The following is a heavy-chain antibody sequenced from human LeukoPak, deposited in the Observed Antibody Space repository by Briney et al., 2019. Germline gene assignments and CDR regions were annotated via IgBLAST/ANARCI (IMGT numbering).Heavy chain of an antibody. CDR1: GYTFTDYF. V-gene: IGHV1-2*06. D-gene: IGHD7-27*01. CDR3: ARDLPSTSNWELDY. CDR2: INPNSGGT. Sequence: GASVKVSCKASGYTFTDYFLHWVRQAPGQGLEWMGRINPNSGGTDDAQNFQGRVTMTRDTSISTAYMELSRLRSDDTAVYYCARDLPSTSNWELDYWGQGTLVTVSS. J-gene: IGHJ4*02.